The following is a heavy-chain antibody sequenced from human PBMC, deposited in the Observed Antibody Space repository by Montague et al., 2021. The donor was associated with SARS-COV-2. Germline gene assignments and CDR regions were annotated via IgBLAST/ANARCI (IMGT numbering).Heavy chain of an antibody. CDR3: ASALGDYVPLSEN. Sequence: SETLSLTCSVSGDSFTNYYWSWIRQPPGKGLEWIGDIYYSGSTHYSPSLKSRVTISIDTSKDQFSLRLKSVTAADTAIYYCASALGDYVPLSENWGQGSPVIVSS. V-gene: IGHV4-59*01. CDR2: IYYSGST. CDR1: GDSFTNYY. J-gene: IGHJ4*02. D-gene: IGHD3-16*01.